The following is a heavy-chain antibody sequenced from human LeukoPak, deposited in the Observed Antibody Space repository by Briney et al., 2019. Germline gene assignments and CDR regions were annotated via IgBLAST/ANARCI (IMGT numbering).Heavy chain of an antibody. CDR2: IYHSGST. CDR3: ARGESSWYVFFDY. Sequence: SETLSLTCAVSGGSISSGGYSWSWIRQPPGKGLEWIGSIYHSGSTYYNPSLKSRVTISVDTSKNQFSLKLSSVTAADTAVYYCARGESSWYVFFDYWGQGTLVTVSS. CDR1: GGSISSGGYS. V-gene: IGHV4-39*07. D-gene: IGHD6-13*01. J-gene: IGHJ4*02.